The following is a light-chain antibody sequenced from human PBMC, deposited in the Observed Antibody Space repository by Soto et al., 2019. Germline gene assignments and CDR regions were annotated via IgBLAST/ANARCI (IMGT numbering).Light chain of an antibody. CDR1: QSISSW. CDR2: KAS. Sequence: DIQMTQSPSTLSASVGDRVTITCRASQSISSWLAWYKQKPGKAPKLLIYKASSLESGVLSRFSGSGSGTEFTLTISSLQPDDFATYYCQQYNSYPWTFGQGTKVEIK. J-gene: IGKJ1*01. V-gene: IGKV1-5*03. CDR3: QQYNSYPWT.